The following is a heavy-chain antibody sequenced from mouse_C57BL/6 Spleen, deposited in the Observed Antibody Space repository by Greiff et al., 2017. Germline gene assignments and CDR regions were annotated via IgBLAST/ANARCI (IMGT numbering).Heavy chain of an antibody. V-gene: IGHV1-15*01. CDR3: TPLATGYFDY. Sequence: QVQLKESGAELVRPGASVTLSCKASGYTFTDYEMHWVKQTPVHGLELIGAIDPETGGTAYNQKFKGKAILTADKSSSTAYMELRSLTSEDSAVYYCTPLATGYFDYWGQGTTLTVSS. D-gene: IGHD1-1*01. CDR2: IDPETGGT. J-gene: IGHJ2*01. CDR1: GYTFTDYE.